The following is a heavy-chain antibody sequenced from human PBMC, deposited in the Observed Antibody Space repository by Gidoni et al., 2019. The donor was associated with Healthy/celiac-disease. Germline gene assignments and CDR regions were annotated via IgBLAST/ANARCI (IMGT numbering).Heavy chain of an antibody. CDR2: ISSNGGST. CDR1: GFTFSSYA. D-gene: IGHD5-12*01. Sequence: EVQLVESGGGLVQPGGSLRLSCSASGFTFSSYAMHWVRQAPGKGLEYVSAISSNGGSTYYADSVKGRFTISRDNSKNTLYLQMSSLRAEDTAVYYCVKVSGYDGFDYWGQGTLVTVSS. V-gene: IGHV3-64D*06. CDR3: VKVSGYDGFDY. J-gene: IGHJ4*02.